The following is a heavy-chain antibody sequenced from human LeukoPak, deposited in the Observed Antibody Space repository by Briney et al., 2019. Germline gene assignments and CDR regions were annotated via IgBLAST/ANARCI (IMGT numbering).Heavy chain of an antibody. V-gene: IGHV4-59*08. CDR2: IYYTGST. Sequence: SETLSLACIVSGDSISSNYWSWTRQPPGQGLEWIGYIYYTGSTNYNPSLKSRVTISVDTYKNQLSLKLRSVTDANTAVYYCARQDSGTYLNPLDIWGQGTVVTVSS. D-gene: IGHD1-26*01. CDR3: ARQDSGTYLNPLDI. CDR1: GDSISSNY. J-gene: IGHJ3*02.